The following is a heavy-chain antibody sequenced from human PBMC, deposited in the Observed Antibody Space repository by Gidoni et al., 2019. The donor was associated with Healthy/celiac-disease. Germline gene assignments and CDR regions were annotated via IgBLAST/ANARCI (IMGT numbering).Heavy chain of an antibody. V-gene: IGHV3-21*01. CDR2: ISSGSADI. Sequence: EVQLVESGGGLVKPGGSLRLSCAASGFTFSPYSMNWVRQAPGKGLEWVSAISSGSADIYYADSVKGRFTISRDNAQNSLYLQMNTLRAGDTAVYYCARDRGSRVFDYWGQGTLVTVSS. CDR1: GFTFSPYS. CDR3: ARDRGSRVFDY. J-gene: IGHJ4*02.